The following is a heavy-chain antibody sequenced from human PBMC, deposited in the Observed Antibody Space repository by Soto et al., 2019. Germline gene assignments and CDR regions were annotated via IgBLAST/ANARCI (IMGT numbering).Heavy chain of an antibody. V-gene: IGHV3-33*01. CDR1: GFTFSSYG. CDR2: IWYDGSNK. CDR3: ARWSIAVSGTSFYYYYGMDV. D-gene: IGHD6-19*01. Sequence: GGSLRLSCAASGFTFSSYGMHWVRQAPGKGLEWVAVIWYDGSNKYYADSVKGRFTISRDNSKNTLYLQMNSLRAEDTAVYYCARWSIAVSGTSFYYYYGMDVWGQGTTVTVS. J-gene: IGHJ6*02.